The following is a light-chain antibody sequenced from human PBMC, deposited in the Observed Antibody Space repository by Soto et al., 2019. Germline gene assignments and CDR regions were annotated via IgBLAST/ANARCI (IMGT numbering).Light chain of an antibody. J-gene: IGKJ2*01. CDR3: QESDSSPYT. CDR1: QSISSY. Sequence: DIQMTQSPSSLSASVGDRVTITCRASQSISSYLNWYQQKPGKAPKLLIYAASSLQSGVPSRFSGSGSGTDFTLTIGSLQPEDFATYYCQESDSSPYTFAQGPKLEIK. V-gene: IGKV1-39*01. CDR2: AAS.